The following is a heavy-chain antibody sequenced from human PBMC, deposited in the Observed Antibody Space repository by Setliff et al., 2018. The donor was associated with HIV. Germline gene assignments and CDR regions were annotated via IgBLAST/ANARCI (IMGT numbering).Heavy chain of an antibody. V-gene: IGHV3-9*01. CDR2: ISWNSGSI. CDR1: GFTFDDYA. Sequence: GGSLRLSCAASGFTFDDYAMHWVRQAPGKGLEWVSGISWNSGSIGYADSVKGRFTISRDNAKNSLYLQMNSLRAEDTAVYYCARRTGYCSTTTCSYYYYYMDVWGKGTTVTVSS. D-gene: IGHD2-2*01. J-gene: IGHJ6*03. CDR3: ARRTGYCSTTTCSYYYYYMDV.